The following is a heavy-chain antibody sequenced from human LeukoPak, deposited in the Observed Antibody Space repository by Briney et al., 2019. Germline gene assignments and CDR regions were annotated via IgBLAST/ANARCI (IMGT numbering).Heavy chain of an antibody. CDR2: INQGGSEK. Sequence: GGSLRLSCAASGFTFSSYWMSWVRQAPEKGLEWVANINQGGSEKYYVDSVRGRFTISRDNAKNSLYLQMNSLRADDTAVYYCARDVTALDSWGQGTLVTVSP. V-gene: IGHV3-7*01. CDR1: GFTFSSYW. J-gene: IGHJ4*02. D-gene: IGHD2-2*01. CDR3: ARDVTALDS.